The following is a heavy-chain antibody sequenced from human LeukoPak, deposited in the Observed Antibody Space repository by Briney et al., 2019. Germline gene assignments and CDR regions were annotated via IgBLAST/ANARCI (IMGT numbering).Heavy chain of an antibody. CDR3: TRGAGWLIDY. CDR1: DDSISDYY. J-gene: IGHJ4*02. Sequence: SETLSLTCTVSDDSISDYYRGWIRQPPGKGLEWIGYFYNSGRSTYNPSLKSRVTISADTSKNHFPLKLNSATTADTAVYYCTRGAGWLIDYXXQGILVTVSS. D-gene: IGHD3-16*01. CDR2: FYNSGRS. V-gene: IGHV4-59*01.